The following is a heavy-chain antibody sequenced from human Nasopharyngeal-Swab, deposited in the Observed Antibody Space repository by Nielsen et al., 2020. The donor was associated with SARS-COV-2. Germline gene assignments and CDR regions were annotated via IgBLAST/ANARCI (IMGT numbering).Heavy chain of an antibody. V-gene: IGHV3-73*01. CDR2: IRSKGNNYAT. CDR1: GFTFSDSA. Sequence: GESLKISCAASGFTFSDSAIHWVRQASGDGLEWVARIRSKGNNYATAYSASVEGRFIIFRDAPTNTAYLQMNSLKTEDTAMYYCTRCGGGCYSGRDYWGQGTLVTVSS. D-gene: IGHD2-15*01. CDR3: TRCGGGCYSGRDY. J-gene: IGHJ4*02.